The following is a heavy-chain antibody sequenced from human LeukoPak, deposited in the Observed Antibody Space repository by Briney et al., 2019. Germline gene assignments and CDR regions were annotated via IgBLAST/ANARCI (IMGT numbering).Heavy chain of an antibody. CDR3: AKDPGREGHAFDI. CDR2: ISYDGSNK. D-gene: IGHD3-10*01. V-gene: IGHV3-30*18. CDR1: GFTFSSYG. Sequence: PGGSLRLSCAASGFTFSSYGMHWVRQAPGKGLEWVAVISYDGSNKYYADSVKGRFTISRDNSKNTPYLQMNSLRAEDTAVYYCAKDPGREGHAFDIWGQGTMVTVSS. J-gene: IGHJ3*02.